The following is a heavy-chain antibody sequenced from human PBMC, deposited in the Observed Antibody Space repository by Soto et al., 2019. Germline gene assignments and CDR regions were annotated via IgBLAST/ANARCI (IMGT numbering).Heavy chain of an antibody. CDR2: ISGSGGST. CDR1: GLTFSSYA. CDR3: AKDRLGIATYYFDY. J-gene: IGHJ4*02. Sequence: PGGSLRLSCAASGLTFSSYAMSWVRQATGKGLEWVSAISGSGGSTYYADSVKGRFTISRDNSKNTLYLQMNSLRAEDTAVYYCAKDRLGIATYYFDYWGQGTLVTVSS. V-gene: IGHV3-23*01. D-gene: IGHD6-13*01.